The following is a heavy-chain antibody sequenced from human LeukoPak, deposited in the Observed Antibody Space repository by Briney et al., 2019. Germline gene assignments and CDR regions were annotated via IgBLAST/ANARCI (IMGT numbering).Heavy chain of an antibody. CDR1: GFTFSSYW. Sequence: GGSLRLSCAASGFTFSSYWMHWVRQAPGKGLVWVSRINSDGSSTSYADSVKGRFTISRDNAKNTLYLQMNSLRAEDTAVYYCASQRGVTTFMPDYWGQGTLVTVSS. V-gene: IGHV3-74*01. CDR2: INSDGSST. J-gene: IGHJ4*02. D-gene: IGHD4-17*01. CDR3: ASQRGVTTFMPDY.